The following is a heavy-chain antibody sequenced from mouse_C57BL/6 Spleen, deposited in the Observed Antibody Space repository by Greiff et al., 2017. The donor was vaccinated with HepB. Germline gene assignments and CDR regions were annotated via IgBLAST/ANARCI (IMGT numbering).Heavy chain of an antibody. Sequence: EVKVEESGGGLVKPGGSLKLSCAASGFTFSDYGMHWVRQAPEKGLEWVAYISSGSSTIYYADTVKGRFTISRDNAKNTLFLQMTSLRSEDTAMYYCARSYYGSSYWAMDYWGQGTSVTVSS. CDR1: GFTFSDYG. D-gene: IGHD1-1*01. J-gene: IGHJ4*01. V-gene: IGHV5-17*01. CDR3: ARSYYGSSYWAMDY. CDR2: ISSGSSTI.